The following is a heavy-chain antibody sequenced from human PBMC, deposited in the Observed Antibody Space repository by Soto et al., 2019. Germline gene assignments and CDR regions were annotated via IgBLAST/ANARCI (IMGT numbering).Heavy chain of an antibody. CDR3: AKVSRPSRISTPDFDY. CDR1: GFILSRYS. CDR2: ISYDGNTQ. V-gene: IGHV3-30-3*01. J-gene: IGHJ4*02. Sequence: HPGGSLRLSCAASGFILSRYSIHWVRQAPGKGLEWLAVISYDGNTQYYGDSVKGRFIVSRDNSKNTLYMQMNYLRAEDTAVYYCAKVSRPSRISTPDFDYWGQGTLVTVSS.